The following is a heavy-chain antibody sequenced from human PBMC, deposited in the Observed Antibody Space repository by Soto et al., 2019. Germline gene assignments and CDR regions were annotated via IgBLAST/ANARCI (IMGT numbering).Heavy chain of an antibody. D-gene: IGHD2-2*01. Sequence: SVKVSCKASGLTFTSSAVQWVRQARGQRLEWIGWIVVGSGNTNYAQKFQERVTITRDTSTTTAYMELRSLRSDDTAVYYCARVVPGAEAWFGPWGQGTLVTVSS. CDR2: IVVGSGNT. V-gene: IGHV1-58*01. J-gene: IGHJ5*02. CDR1: GLTFTSSA. CDR3: ARVVPGAEAWFGP.